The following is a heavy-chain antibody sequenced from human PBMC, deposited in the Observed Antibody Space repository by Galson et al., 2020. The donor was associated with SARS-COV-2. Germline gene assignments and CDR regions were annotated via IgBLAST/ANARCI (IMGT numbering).Heavy chain of an antibody. D-gene: IGHD6-19*01. V-gene: IGHV3-74*01. CDR3: ARVGTRSGWKYYVDY. CDR2: INSDGSST. Sequence: TGGSLRPSCPAFGFTFSSCWMHWARKAPGKGLVWVSRINSDGSSTSYAASVKGRFTISRDNAKNTLYLQMNSLRAEGTVVCYCARVGTRSGWKYYVDYWCQGTLVTVSS. CDR1: GFTFSSCW. J-gene: IGHJ4*02.